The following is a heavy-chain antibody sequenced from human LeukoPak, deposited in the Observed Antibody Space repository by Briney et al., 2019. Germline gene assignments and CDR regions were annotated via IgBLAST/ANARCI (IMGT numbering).Heavy chain of an antibody. D-gene: IGHD3-10*01. Sequence: KPGGSLRLSCAASGFTFSSYSMNWVRQAPGKGLEWVSSISSSISYIYYADSVKGRFTIYRDNAKNSLYLQMNSLRAEDTAVYYCARGISPEKLWFGELLGWFDPWGQGTLVTVSS. J-gene: IGHJ5*02. CDR1: GFTFSSYS. CDR3: ARGISPEKLWFGELLGWFDP. V-gene: IGHV3-21*01. CDR2: ISSSISYI.